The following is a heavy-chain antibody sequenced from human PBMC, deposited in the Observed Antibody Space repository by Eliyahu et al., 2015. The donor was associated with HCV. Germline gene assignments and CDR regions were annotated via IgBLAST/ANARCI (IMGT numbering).Heavy chain of an antibody. V-gene: IGHV3-9*01. D-gene: IGHD2-21*01. Sequence: EVQLVESGGGLVQPGRSLRLSCAASGFTFXXHAMYWVRQAPGKGLEWVASITWNSGNIGYVDSVKGRFTISRDNAKNSLYLQMNSLRVEDTALYYCAKGQDGHISAPDFQHWGQGTLVTVSS. CDR2: ITWNSGNI. CDR3: AKGQDGHISAPDFQH. CDR1: GFTFXXHA. J-gene: IGHJ1*01.